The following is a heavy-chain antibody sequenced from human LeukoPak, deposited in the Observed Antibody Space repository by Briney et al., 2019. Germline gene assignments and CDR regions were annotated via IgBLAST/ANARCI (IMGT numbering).Heavy chain of an antibody. CDR3: ARDLPTGDHNWFYP. J-gene: IGHJ5*02. CDR2: IYTSGST. CDR1: GGSISSGTYY. Sequence: SQTLSLTCTVSGGSISSGTYYWTWIRQPAGKGLEWIGRIYTSGSTNYNPSLKSRVTISIDTSKNQFSLNVSSVTAADTAVYYCARDLPTGDHNWFYPWGQGTLVTVSS. D-gene: IGHD4-17*01. V-gene: IGHV4-61*02.